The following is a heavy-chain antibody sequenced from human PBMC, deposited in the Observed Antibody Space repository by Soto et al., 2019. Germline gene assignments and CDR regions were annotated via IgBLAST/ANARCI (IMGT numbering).Heavy chain of an antibody. D-gene: IGHD3-16*02. CDR3: ARDYRAPSAGPMDV. CDR1: GGSISSGDYH. J-gene: IGHJ6*02. Sequence: TLSLTCTVSGGSISSGDYHWSWIRQPPGKGLEWIGAVYYSGSTYYNPSLKSRITISVDTSKNQFSLKLTSVTAADTAVYYSARDYRAPSAGPMDVWGQGTKVTVSS. CDR2: VYYSGST. V-gene: IGHV4-30-4*01.